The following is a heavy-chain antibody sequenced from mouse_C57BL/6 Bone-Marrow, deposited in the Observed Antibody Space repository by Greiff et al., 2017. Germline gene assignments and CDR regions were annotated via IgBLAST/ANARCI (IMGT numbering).Heavy chain of an antibody. CDR2: IYPGSGNT. D-gene: IGHD2-5*01. J-gene: IGHJ4*01. CDR3: AREGLDSNYVRAMDY. CDR1: GYTFTDYY. V-gene: IGHV1-76*01. Sequence: QVQLQQSGAELVRPGASVKLSCKASGYTFTDYYINWVKQRPGQGLEWIARIYPGSGNTYYNEKFKGKATLTAEKSSSTAYMQLSSLTSEDSAVYFCAREGLDSNYVRAMDYWGQATSVTVSS.